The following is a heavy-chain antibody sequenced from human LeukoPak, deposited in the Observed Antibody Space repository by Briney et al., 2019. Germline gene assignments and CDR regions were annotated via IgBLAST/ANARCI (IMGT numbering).Heavy chain of an antibody. CDR2: ISDTGGST. D-gene: IGHD3-10*01. J-gene: IGHJ4*02. CDR1: GFTFSNYA. CDR3: AKRGVVVRVILVGFHKEATYFDS. V-gene: IGHV3-23*01. Sequence: GGSLRLTCVASGFTFSNYAMSWVRQAPGRGLEWVSTISDTGGSTNYADSVKGRLTISRDNPKNTLYLQMHSLRAEDTAVYFCAKRGVVVRVILVGFHKEATYFDSWGQGALVTVSS.